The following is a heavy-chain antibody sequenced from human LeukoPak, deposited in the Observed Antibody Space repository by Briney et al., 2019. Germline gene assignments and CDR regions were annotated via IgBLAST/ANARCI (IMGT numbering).Heavy chain of an antibody. J-gene: IGHJ6*02. V-gene: IGHV3-30*18. CDR1: GFTFSSYG. D-gene: IGHD3-10*01. CDR2: ISYDGSNK. Sequence: GRSLRRYCAAAGFTFSSYGMQWVRQAPGKGLVGVAVISYDGSNKYYADSVKGRFTISRDNSKNTLYLQMNSLRAEDTAVYYCAKDQYYYGSGSYYPRVYYYYGMDVWGQGTTVTVSS. CDR3: AKDQYYYGSGSYYPRVYYYYGMDV.